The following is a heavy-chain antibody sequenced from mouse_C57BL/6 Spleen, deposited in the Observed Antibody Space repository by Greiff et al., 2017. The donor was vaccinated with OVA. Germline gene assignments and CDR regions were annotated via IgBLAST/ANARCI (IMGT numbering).Heavy chain of an antibody. D-gene: IGHD3-3*01. CDR1: GFTFSNYW. CDR2: IRLKSDNYAT. CDR3: TGAGYYYAMDY. Sequence: EVQRVESGGGLVQPGGSMKLSCVASGFTFSNYWMNWVRQSPEKGLEWVAQIRLKSDNYATHYAESVKGRFTISRDDSKSSVYLQMNNLRAEDTGIYYCTGAGYYYAMDYWGQGTSVTVSS. J-gene: IGHJ4*01. V-gene: IGHV6-3*01.